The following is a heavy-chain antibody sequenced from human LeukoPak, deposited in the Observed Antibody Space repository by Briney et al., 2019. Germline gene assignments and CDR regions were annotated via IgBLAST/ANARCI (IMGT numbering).Heavy chain of an antibody. V-gene: IGHV1-69*01. Sequence: SVQVSCRASGGTFSSYAISWVRQAPGQGLEWMGGIIPIFGTANYAQKFQGRVTITADESTSTAYMELSSLRSEDTAVYYCARLGGSIAAAWGQGTLVTVSS. J-gene: IGHJ4*02. CDR2: IIPIFGTA. D-gene: IGHD6-13*01. CDR3: ARLGGSIAAA. CDR1: GGTFSSYA.